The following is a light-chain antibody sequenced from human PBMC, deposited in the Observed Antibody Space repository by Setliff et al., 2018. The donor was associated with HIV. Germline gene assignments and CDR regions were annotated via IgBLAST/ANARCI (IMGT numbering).Light chain of an antibody. V-gene: IGLV1-40*01. CDR1: SSNIGTGYD. J-gene: IGLJ1*01. CDR3: QSYASSLSGFV. Sequence: QSVLTQPPSVSGAPGQRVTISCTGSSSNIGTGYDVHWYQQLPGKAPKLLIHDDNNRPSGVPDRFPGSKSGTSASLAITGLQAEDEADYYCQSYASSLSGFVFGSGTKVTVL. CDR2: DDN.